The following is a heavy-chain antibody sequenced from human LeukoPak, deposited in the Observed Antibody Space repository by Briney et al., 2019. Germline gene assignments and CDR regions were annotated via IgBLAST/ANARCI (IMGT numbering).Heavy chain of an antibody. J-gene: IGHJ4*02. Sequence: GGPLRLSFAASGFPFSDYYMSWIRPAPGKGLEWVAFSRSSGSTIYYAASVKGRFTSARDNAKSSLYLQMNSLRTEDTAVYSCARYYYDSSGYYYFDYWGQGTLVTVSS. V-gene: IGHV3-11*01. CDR2: SRSSGSTI. D-gene: IGHD3-22*01. CDR1: GFPFSDYY. CDR3: ARYYYDSSGYYYFDY.